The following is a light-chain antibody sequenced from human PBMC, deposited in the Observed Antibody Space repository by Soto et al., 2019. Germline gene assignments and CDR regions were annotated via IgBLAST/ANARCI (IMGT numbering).Light chain of an antibody. CDR1: QTITNNY. Sequence: EIVLTQSPGSLSLSPGERATLSCRASQTITNNYLAWYQQEPGQAPRLLLYGASNRTTGIPDRFSGSGSGTDFTLTICRLEPEDFAVYSCQQYSSSPYTFGQGTKLEI. CDR3: QQYSSSPYT. J-gene: IGKJ2*01. CDR2: GAS. V-gene: IGKV3-20*01.